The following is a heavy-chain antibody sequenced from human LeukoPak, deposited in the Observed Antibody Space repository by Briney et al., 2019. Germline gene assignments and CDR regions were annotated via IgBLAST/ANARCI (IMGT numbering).Heavy chain of an antibody. Sequence: KTSETLSLTCTVSGGSISSYYWSWIRQLPGKGLEWIGYIYYSGSTNYNPSLKSRVTISVDTSKNQFSLKLSSVTAADTAVYYCARTYSSGWYGMDWFDPWGQGTLVTVSS. D-gene: IGHD6-19*01. V-gene: IGHV4-59*08. CDR3: ARTYSSGWYGMDWFDP. CDR1: GGSISSYY. J-gene: IGHJ5*02. CDR2: IYYSGST.